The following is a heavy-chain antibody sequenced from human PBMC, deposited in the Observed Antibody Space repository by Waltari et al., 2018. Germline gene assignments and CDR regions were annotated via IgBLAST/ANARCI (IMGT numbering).Heavy chain of an antibody. CDR1: GGSISSYY. Sequence: QVQLQESGPGLVKPSETLSLTCTVSGGSISSYYWSWIRQPPGKGLEWIGYIYYSGGTNYNPSLKSRVTISVDTSKNQFSLKLSSVTAADTAVYYWARDEGGDFWSGYYLNSGGMDVWGQGTTVTVSS. CDR3: ARDEGGDFWSGYYLNSGGMDV. CDR2: IYYSGGT. J-gene: IGHJ6*02. V-gene: IGHV4-59*01. D-gene: IGHD3-3*01.